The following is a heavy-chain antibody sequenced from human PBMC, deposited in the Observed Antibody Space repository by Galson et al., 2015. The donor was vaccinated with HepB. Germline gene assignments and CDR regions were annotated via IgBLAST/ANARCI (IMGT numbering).Heavy chain of an antibody. CDR3: AKDRDYDILTGRPEYGMDV. V-gene: IGHV3-30*18. CDR2: ISYDGSNK. D-gene: IGHD3-9*01. Sequence: SLRLSCAASGFTFSSYGMHWVRQAPGKGLEWVAVISYDGSNKYYADSVKGRFTISRDNSKNTLYLQMNSLRAEDTAVYYCAKDRDYDILTGRPEYGMDVWGQGTTVTVSS. CDR1: GFTFSSYG. J-gene: IGHJ6*02.